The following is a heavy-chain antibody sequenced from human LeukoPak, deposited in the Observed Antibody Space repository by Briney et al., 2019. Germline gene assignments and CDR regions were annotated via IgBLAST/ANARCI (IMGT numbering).Heavy chain of an antibody. CDR1: GGTFSSYA. D-gene: IGHD3-22*01. Sequence: ASVKVSCKASGGTFSSYAISWVRQAPGQGLEWMGRIVPILGIANYAQKFQGRVTITADKSTSTAYMELSSLRSEDTAVYYCARDGEGYYYDSSGYYFFDYWGQGTLVTVSS. V-gene: IGHV1-69*04. CDR2: IVPILGIA. CDR3: ARDGEGYYYDSSGYYFFDY. J-gene: IGHJ4*02.